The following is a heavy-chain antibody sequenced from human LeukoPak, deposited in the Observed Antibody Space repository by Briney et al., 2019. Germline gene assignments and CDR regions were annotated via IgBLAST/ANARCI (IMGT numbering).Heavy chain of an antibody. CDR2: IYTSGST. CDR3: ARDLYDYYFDY. CDR1: GSSISSGSYY. V-gene: IGHV4-61*02. J-gene: IGHJ4*02. Sequence: PSQTLSLTCAVSGSSISSGSYYWSWIRQPAGKGLEWIGRIYTSGSTNYNPSLKSRVTISVDTSKNQFSLKLSSVTAADTAVYYCARDLYDYYFDYWGQGTLVTVSS. D-gene: IGHD2-8*01.